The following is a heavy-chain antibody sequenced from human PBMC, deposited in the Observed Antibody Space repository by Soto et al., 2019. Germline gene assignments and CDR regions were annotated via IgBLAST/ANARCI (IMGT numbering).Heavy chain of an antibody. D-gene: IGHD3-3*01. V-gene: IGHV3-7*01. CDR3: ARGPDLLRFLEWLLYGPFDY. CDR2: IKQDGSEK. Sequence: EVQLVESGGGLVQPGGSLRLSCAASGFTFSSYWMSWVRQAPGKGLEWVANIKQDGSEKYYVDSVKGRFTISRDNAKNSLYQQMNSLRAEDTAVYYCARGPDLLRFLEWLLYGPFDYWGQGTLVTVSS. CDR1: GFTFSSYW. J-gene: IGHJ4*02.